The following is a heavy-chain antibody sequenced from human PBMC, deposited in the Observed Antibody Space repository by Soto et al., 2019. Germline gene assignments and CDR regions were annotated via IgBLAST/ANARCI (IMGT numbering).Heavy chain of an antibody. D-gene: IGHD3-16*01. J-gene: IGHJ4*02. Sequence: PGESLKISCAAFGFTFSSFAMSWVRQAPGKGLEWVSGISGRGSTNYADSVKGRFTISRDNSKNTLYLQMNSLRADDTAVYYCAKQKDYEYIWGTYPYTSDYWGQGTLVTVSS. CDR1: GFTFSSFA. CDR2: ISGRGST. V-gene: IGHV3-23*01. CDR3: AKQKDYEYIWGTYPYTSDY.